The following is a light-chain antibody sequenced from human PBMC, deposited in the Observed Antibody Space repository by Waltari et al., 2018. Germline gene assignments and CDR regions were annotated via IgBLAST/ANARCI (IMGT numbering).Light chain of an antibody. CDR1: SLRTSY. CDR2: GKN. CDR3: SSRDSSASHVL. Sequence: SSELTQDPAVSVALGQTVRITCQGASLRTSYARWYQQKSGQAPILVLFGKNKRPSGIPDRFSGYNSESTTSLTITGAQAEDEADYYCSSRDSSASHVLFAGGTKVTVL. J-gene: IGLJ2*01. V-gene: IGLV3-19*01.